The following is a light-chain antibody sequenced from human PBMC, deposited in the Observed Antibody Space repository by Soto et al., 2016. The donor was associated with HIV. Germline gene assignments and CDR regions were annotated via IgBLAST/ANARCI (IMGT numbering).Light chain of an antibody. CDR1: QDINNY. CDR2: AAS. J-gene: IGKJ4*01. Sequence: DIQMTQFPSTLSASIGDRVTITCRASQDINNYLAWFQQKPGKAPKSLIYAASTWQSGVSSKFSGSGSGTDFTLTISSLQSEDLATYFCQQYKNYPLTFGGGPRWRSN. CDR3: QQYKNYPLT. V-gene: IGKV1-16*02.